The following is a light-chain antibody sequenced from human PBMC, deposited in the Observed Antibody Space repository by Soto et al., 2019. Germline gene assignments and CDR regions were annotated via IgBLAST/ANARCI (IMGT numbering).Light chain of an antibody. CDR1: SGDIGSYNR. Sequence: QSALTQPASVSGSPGQSITISCTGTSGDIGSYNRVSWYQQHPGKAPKLIIYEVTDRPSVVSNRFSGSKSGNTASLTISGLQDEDEAEYYCSSYTNINTRACVFGTGTKLTVL. J-gene: IGLJ1*01. CDR2: EVT. V-gene: IGLV2-14*01. CDR3: SSYTNINTRACV.